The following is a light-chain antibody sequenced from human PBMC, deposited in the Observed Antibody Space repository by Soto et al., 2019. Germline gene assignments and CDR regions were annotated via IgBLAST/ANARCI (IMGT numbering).Light chain of an antibody. CDR1: QPISNW. CDR2: VAS. CDR3: QQANSFPIT. Sequence: DIQMTQSPSSVSAYVGARVTITCRASQPISNWLAWYQQKPGKAPRLLIYVASALHSGVPSRFSGSGSGTDFTLTISSLQPEDFATYYCQQANSFPITLGQGTRLEI. J-gene: IGKJ5*01. V-gene: IGKV1-12*01.